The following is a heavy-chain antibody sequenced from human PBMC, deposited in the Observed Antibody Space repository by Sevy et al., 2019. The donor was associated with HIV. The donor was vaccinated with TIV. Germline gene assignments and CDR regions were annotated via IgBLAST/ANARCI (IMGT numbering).Heavy chain of an antibody. V-gene: IGHV4-61*01. D-gene: IGHD4-4*01. Sequence: SETLSLTCTVSGGSVRSDNYYWSWIRQPPGKGLEWIGYVYYGGSTNYSPSLKSRVTISIDTSKNQFSLKLSSVTAADTAVYYCARGRGTTVTTTLNYYYAMDAWGQGTTVTVSS. CDR3: ARGRGTTVTTTLNYYYAMDA. CDR1: GGSVRSDNYY. J-gene: IGHJ6*02. CDR2: VYYGGST.